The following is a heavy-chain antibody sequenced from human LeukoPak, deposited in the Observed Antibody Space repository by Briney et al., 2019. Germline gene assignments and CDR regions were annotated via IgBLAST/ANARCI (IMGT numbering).Heavy chain of an antibody. J-gene: IGHJ1*01. CDR3: AKRTGAYWRESEYFQH. V-gene: IGHV3-23*01. D-gene: IGHD2-15*01. CDR2: ISGSGGST. Sequence: PGASLRLSCAASGFTFSSYAMSWVRQAPGKGLEWVSAISGSGGSTYYADSVKGRFTISRDNSKNTLYLQMNSLRAEDTAVYYCAKRTGAYWRESEYFQHWGQGTLVTVSS. CDR1: GFTFSSYA.